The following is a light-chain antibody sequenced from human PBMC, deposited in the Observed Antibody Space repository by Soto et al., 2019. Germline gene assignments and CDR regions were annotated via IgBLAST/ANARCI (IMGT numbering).Light chain of an antibody. CDR2: KAS. CDR1: QSISSW. Sequence: DIQMTQSPSTLSASVGDRVTITCRASQSISSWLTWYQQKAGQAPKLLIYKASIVESGAPSRFSGSGSGPEFTLTISSLQPDDSATYYCQQYSYFATFGQGTRVEVK. V-gene: IGKV1-5*03. J-gene: IGKJ1*01. CDR3: QQYSYFAT.